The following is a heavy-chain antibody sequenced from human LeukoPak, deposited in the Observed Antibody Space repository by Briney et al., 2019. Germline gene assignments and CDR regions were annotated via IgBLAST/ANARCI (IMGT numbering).Heavy chain of an antibody. Sequence: GESLKISCKGSGYSFTSYWIGWVRQMPGKGLEWMGIIYPGDSDTRYSPSFQGQVTISADKSISTAYLQWSSLKASDTAMYYCARSASGYCSSTSCLPNDAFDIWGQGTMVTVSS. CDR3: ARSASGYCSSTSCLPNDAFDI. D-gene: IGHD2-2*01. J-gene: IGHJ3*02. CDR1: GYSFTSYW. V-gene: IGHV5-51*06. CDR2: IYPGDSDT.